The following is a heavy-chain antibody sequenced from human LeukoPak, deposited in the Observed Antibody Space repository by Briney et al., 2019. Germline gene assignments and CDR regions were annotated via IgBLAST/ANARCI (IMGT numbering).Heavy chain of an antibody. D-gene: IGHD2-8*01. CDR2: VIGSGSST. J-gene: IGHJ4*02. CDR1: GFTFSNYD. Sequence: GGSLRLSCAPSGFTFSNYDMGWVRRAPGEGLGWVSTVIGSGSSTFYADSVKGRFTISRDNSKSPMYLHMDSLRAEDTALYYCAKDLRCTDGSRKYFESWGQGTLVTAAS. CDR3: AKDLRCTDGSRKYFES. V-gene: IGHV3-23*01.